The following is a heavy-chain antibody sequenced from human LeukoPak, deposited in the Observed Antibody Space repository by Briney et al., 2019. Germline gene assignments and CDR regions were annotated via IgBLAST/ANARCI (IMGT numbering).Heavy chain of an antibody. CDR2: ISSSGSTM. CDR3: SLLAVASPQDY. V-gene: IGHV3-48*03. J-gene: IGHJ4*02. D-gene: IGHD6-19*01. Sequence: GGSLRLSCAASGFTFSTYEMHWVRQAPGKGLEWVSDISSSGSTMYYADSVKGRFTTSRDNTKNLLYLQMHSLRAEDTAVYYCSLLAVASPQDYWGQGTLVTVSS. CDR1: GFTFSTYE.